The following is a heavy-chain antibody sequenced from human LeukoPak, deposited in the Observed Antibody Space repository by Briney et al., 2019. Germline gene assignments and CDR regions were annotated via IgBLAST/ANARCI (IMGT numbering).Heavy chain of an antibody. CDR1: GFTVSSNY. CDR3: AIAVAGSYCFDY. J-gene: IGHJ4*02. V-gene: IGHV3-53*01. CDR2: IYSGGST. D-gene: IGHD6-19*01. Sequence: GGSLRLSCAASGFTVSSNYMSWVRQAPGKGLEWVSVIYSGGSTNYADSVKGRFTISRDNSKNTLYLQMNSLRAEDTAVYYCAIAVAGSYCFDYWGQGTLVTVSS.